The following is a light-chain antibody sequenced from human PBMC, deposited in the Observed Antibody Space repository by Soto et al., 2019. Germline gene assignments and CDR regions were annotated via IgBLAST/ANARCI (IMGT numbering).Light chain of an antibody. V-gene: IGKV3-20*01. CDR2: GAS. Sequence: EIVLTQSPGTLSLSPGERATLSCRASQSVGSDYLAWYQQKPGQAPRILIFGASGRATGIPDRFSGSGSGTDFTLTISRLEPEDFAVYYCQQYGSSPGITFGQGTRLEIK. CDR1: QSVGSDY. CDR3: QQYGSSPGIT. J-gene: IGKJ5*01.